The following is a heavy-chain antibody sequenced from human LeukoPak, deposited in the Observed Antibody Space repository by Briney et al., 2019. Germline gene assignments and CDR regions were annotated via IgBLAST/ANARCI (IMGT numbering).Heavy chain of an antibody. V-gene: IGHV4-30-2*01. CDR2: IYHSGST. CDR3: ARMVGDSSSFFDY. J-gene: IGHJ4*02. D-gene: IGHD6-6*01. CDR1: GGSISSDGYY. Sequence: SETLSLTCTVSGGSISSDGYYWSWIRQPPGKGLEWIGYIYHSGSTDYNPSLKNRVTISVDRSKTQFSLTLSSVTAADTAVYYCARMVGDSSSFFDYWGQGTLVTVSS.